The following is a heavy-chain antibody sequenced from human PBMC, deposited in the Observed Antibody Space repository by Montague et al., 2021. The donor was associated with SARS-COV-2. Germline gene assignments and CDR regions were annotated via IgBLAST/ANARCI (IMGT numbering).Heavy chain of an antibody. CDR2: IYSSGIT. CDR1: GASINSYS. J-gene: IGHJ4*02. V-gene: IGHV4-59*08. D-gene: IGHD6-25*01. Sequence: SETLSLTCTVSGASINSYSWSWIRQPPGKGLEWIGHIYSSGITNYSPSLKSRVTISLDTSKSQFSLKLRSVTAADTAVYYCARRVVYSSDWPWFYFDYWGQGTLVTVSS. CDR3: ARRVVYSSDWPWFYFDY.